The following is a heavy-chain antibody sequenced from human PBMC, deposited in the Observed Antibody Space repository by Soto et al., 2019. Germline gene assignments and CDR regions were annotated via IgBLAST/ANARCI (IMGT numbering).Heavy chain of an antibody. CDR1: GYTLISHS. CDR3: ARGAFCGGAPGCRDMDV. J-gene: IGHJ6*02. CDR2: ISAYNGNT. D-gene: IGHD2-21*01. Sequence: QIQLVQSGGEVKKPGASVKVSCRSSGYTLISHSITWVRQAPGQGLEWMGRISAYNGNTNYAQKLQGRVTMTTDTSTNTAYMELRSLRSDDTAVYYCARGAFCGGAPGCRDMDVWGQGTTVTVSS. V-gene: IGHV1-18*01.